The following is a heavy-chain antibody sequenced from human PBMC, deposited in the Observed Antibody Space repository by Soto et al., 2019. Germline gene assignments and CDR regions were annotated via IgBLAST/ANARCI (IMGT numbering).Heavy chain of an antibody. D-gene: IGHD3-10*02. CDR2: IIPIFGTA. CDR1: GGTFSSYA. CDR3: ARDPTYYYDRGAFDI. Sequence: ASVKVSCKASGGTFSSYAISWVRQAPGQGLEWMGGIIPIFGTANYAQKFQGRVTITADETTSTAYMELSSLRSEDTAVYYCARDPTYYYDRGAFDIWGQGTMVTVSS. J-gene: IGHJ3*02. V-gene: IGHV1-69*13.